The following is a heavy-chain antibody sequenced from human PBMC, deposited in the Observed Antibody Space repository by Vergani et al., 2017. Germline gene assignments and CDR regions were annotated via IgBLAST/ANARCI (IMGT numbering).Heavy chain of an antibody. CDR1: GFTFSSYA. CDR2: INQDGSEK. Sequence: EVQLLESGGGLVQPGGSLRLSCAASGFTFSSYAMSWVRQAPGKGLEWVANINQDGSEKHYVDSVKGRFTISRDNAKNSLYLQMNSLRAEETAVYYCARISIVAAGDFDYWGQGTLVTVCS. D-gene: IGHD6-13*01. CDR3: ARISIVAAGDFDY. J-gene: IGHJ4*02. V-gene: IGHV3-7*03.